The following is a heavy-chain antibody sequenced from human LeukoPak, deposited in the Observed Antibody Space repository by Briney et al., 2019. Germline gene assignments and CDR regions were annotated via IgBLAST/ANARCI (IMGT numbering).Heavy chain of an antibody. V-gene: IGHV1-69*04. D-gene: IGHD6-13*01. CDR3: ARDHRWYHDAFDI. CDR1: GGTFSSCA. Sequence: ASVKVSCKASGGTFSSCAISWVRQAPGQGLEWMGRIIPILGIANYAQKFQGRVTITADKSTSTAYMELRSLRSDDTAVYYCARDHRWYHDAFDIWGQGTMVTVSS. CDR2: IIPILGIA. J-gene: IGHJ3*02.